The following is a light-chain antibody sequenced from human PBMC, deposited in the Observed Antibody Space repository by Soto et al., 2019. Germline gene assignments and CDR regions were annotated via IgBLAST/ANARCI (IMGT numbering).Light chain of an antibody. CDR2: EVD. J-gene: IGLJ2*01. Sequence: QSALTQPASVSGSPGQSITISCAGTTSDVAYYDLVSWYQQHPGRAPKLLIYEVDKRPSGISVRFSGSKSGATASLTISGLLTEDEAVYFCCTYAGHVPKFGGGTKLTVL. CDR3: CTYAGHVPK. CDR1: TSDVAYYDL. V-gene: IGLV2-23*02.